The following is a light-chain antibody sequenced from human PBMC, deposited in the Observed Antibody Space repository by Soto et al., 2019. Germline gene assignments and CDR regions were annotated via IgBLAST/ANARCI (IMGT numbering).Light chain of an antibody. CDR2: EGR. V-gene: IGLV2-23*03. Sequence: QAVVTQPASVSGSPGQSITISCTGTSSDVGNYDLVSWYQQHPGKAPKLIIYEGRRRPSGISNRFSGSKSGNTASLTISGVQAEDEADYYCCSYAGSSTFVVFGGGTKLTVL. CDR1: SSDVGNYDL. CDR3: CSYAGSSTFVV. J-gene: IGLJ2*01.